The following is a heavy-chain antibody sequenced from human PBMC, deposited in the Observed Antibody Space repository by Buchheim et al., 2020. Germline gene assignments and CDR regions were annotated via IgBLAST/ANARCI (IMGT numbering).Heavy chain of an antibody. CDR3: TRSANFFRGMDV. V-gene: IGHV3-74*01. D-gene: IGHD2-15*01. J-gene: IGHJ6*02. CDR1: GFTFSSDW. CDR2: INPDGSDT. Sequence: EARLVESGGGLGQPGGSLRLSCAASGFTFSSDWMHWVRQAPGKGLVWVSRINPDGSDTTYADSVKGRFTIYRDNGRNTLYLQMNSLRGEDTAIYYCTRSANFFRGMDVWGQGTT.